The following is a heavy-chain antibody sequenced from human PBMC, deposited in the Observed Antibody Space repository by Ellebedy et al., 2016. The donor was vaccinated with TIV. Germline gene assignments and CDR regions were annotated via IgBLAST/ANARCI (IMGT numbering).Heavy chain of an antibody. CDR3: ARVRSYYVEAFDI. J-gene: IGHJ3*02. CDR2: IYSSGST. CDR1: GGSISSYY. D-gene: IGHD1-26*01. Sequence: GSLRLXXTVSGGSISSYYWSWIRQPAGKGLEWIGRIYSSGSTNYNPSLKSRLTMSVDTSKNQFSLKLSSVTAADTAVYYCARVRSYYVEAFDIWGQGTMVTVSS. V-gene: IGHV4-4*07.